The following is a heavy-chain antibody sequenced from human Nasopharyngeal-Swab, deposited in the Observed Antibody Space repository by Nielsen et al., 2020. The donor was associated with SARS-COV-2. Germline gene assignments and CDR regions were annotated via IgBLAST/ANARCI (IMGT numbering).Heavy chain of an antibody. CDR3: ARNCSNGVCVNY. Sequence: GVLKISCAASGFTVSSNYMSWVRQAPGKGLEWVSVIYSGGSTYYADSVKGRFTISRDNSKNTLYLQMNSLRAEDTAVYYCARNCSNGVCVNYWGQGTLITVSS. CDR1: GFTVSSNY. J-gene: IGHJ4*02. V-gene: IGHV3-53*01. D-gene: IGHD2-8*01. CDR2: IYSGGST.